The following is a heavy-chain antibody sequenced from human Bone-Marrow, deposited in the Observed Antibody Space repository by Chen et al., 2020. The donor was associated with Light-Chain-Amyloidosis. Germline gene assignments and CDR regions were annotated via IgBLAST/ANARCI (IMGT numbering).Heavy chain of an antibody. Sequence: QVQLVQSGAEVKKPGASVKVSCKASGYTFTSYYMHWVRQAPGQGLEWMGIINPSGGSTSYAQKFQGRVTMTRETSTSTVYMELSSMRSEDTAVYYCGRGGGSTIRRGGPDYWGQGTLVTVSS. D-gene: IGHD5-12*01. J-gene: IGHJ4*02. CDR3: GRGGGSTIRRGGPDY. CDR2: INPSGGST. CDR1: GYTFTSYY. V-gene: IGHV1-46*01.